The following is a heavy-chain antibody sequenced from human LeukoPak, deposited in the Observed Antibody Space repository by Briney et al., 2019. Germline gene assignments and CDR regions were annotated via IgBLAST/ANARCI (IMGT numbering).Heavy chain of an antibody. Sequence: GRSLRLSCAASGFTFSSYGMHWVRQAPGKGLEWVAVISYDGSNKYYADSVKGRFTISRDNSKNTLYLQMNSLRAEDTAVYYCAKDYDGAGDYWGQGTLVTVSS. CDR1: GFTFSSYG. CDR2: ISYDGSNK. D-gene: IGHD3-10*01. V-gene: IGHV3-30*18. CDR3: AKDYDGAGDY. J-gene: IGHJ4*02.